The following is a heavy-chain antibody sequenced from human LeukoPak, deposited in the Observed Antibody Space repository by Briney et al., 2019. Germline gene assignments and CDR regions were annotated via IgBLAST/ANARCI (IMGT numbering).Heavy chain of an antibody. CDR2: ISSSGSTI. J-gene: IGHJ4*02. CDR3: ARDFYPYYYDSSGYSL. D-gene: IGHD3-22*01. Sequence: TGGSLRLSCAASGFTFSSYEMNWVRQAPGKGLEWVSYISSSGSTIYYADSVKGRFTISRDNAKNSLYLQMNSLRAEDTAVYYCARDFYPYYYDSSGYSLWGQGTLVTVSS. CDR1: GFTFSSYE. V-gene: IGHV3-48*03.